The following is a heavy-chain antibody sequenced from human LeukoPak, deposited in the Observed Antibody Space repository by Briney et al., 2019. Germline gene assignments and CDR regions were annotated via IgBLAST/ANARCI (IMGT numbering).Heavy chain of an antibody. V-gene: IGHV1-2*02. CDR3: ARDQQQLGYLDY. CDR1: GYTFTGYY. J-gene: IGHJ4*02. Sequence: ASVKVSCKASGYTFTGYYMHWVRQAPGQRLEWMGWINPNSGGTNYAQKFQGRVTMTRDTSISTAYMELSRLRSDDTAVYYCARDQQQLGYLDYWGQGTLVTVSS. CDR2: INPNSGGT. D-gene: IGHD6-13*01.